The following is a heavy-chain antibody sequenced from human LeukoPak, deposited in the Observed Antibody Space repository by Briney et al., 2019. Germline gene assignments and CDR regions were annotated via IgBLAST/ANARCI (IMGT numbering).Heavy chain of an antibody. V-gene: IGHV3-64D*06. Sequence: GGSLRLSCSASGFTFSNYAMHWVRQAPGKGLKYVSAISSNGGSTYYADSVRGRFTNSRDNSQDTLYLQRSSLRAEDTAVYYWVKATLTTGYSSSWYGFWGQGTLVTVSS. CDR2: ISSNGGST. CDR1: GFTFSNYA. CDR3: VKATLTTGYSSSWYGF. J-gene: IGHJ5*01. D-gene: IGHD6-13*01.